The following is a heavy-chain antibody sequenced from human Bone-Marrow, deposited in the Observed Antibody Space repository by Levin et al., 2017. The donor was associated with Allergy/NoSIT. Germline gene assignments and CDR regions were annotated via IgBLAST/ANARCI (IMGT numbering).Heavy chain of an antibody. J-gene: IGHJ2*01. CDR2: ISYSGSA. D-gene: IGHD3-10*01. V-gene: IGHV4-28*01. Sequence: PGGSLRLSCAVSGSSITRSHWWGWIRQPPGKGLEWIGFISYSGSAYYNPSLKSRVTMSVDTSKNQFSLKLSSVTALDTAVYYCAKTKGGGSVTYYNIPSDWYFDLWGRGSLVTVSS. CDR3: AKTKGGGSVTYYNIPSDWYFDL. CDR1: GSSITRSHW.